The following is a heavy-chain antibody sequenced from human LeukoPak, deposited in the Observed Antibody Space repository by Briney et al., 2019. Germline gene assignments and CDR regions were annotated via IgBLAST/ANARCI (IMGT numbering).Heavy chain of an antibody. CDR3: ARDRSSTRPDV. CDR2: ISTSSTTI. CDR1: GFTHSGYS. Sequence: GGSLRLSSVDTGFTHSGYSMNWVRQAAGKGLEWLSFISTSSTTIQYADSVRGRFTISRDNAKNSLYLQMNSLRAEDTAVYYCARDRSSTRPDVWGKGTTVTVSS. J-gene: IGHJ6*04. D-gene: IGHD2-2*01. V-gene: IGHV3-48*01.